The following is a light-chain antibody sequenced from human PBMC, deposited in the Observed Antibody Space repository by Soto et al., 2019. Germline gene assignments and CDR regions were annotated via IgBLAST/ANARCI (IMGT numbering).Light chain of an antibody. CDR1: SSNIGNNY. J-gene: IGLJ3*02. CDR3: GSWDSSLLAMV. V-gene: IGLV1-51*01. Sequence: QSVLTQPPSVSAAPGQTVTISCSGGSSNIGNNYVCWYQHVPGTAPKLLIYDDYKRTSGIPDRFSGSKSGTSATLDITGLLTGDEADYYCGSWDSSLLAMVLGGRTKLTVL. CDR2: DDY.